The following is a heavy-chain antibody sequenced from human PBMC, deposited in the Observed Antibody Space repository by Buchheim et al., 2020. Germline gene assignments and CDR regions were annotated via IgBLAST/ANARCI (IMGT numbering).Heavy chain of an antibody. D-gene: IGHD1-26*01. Sequence: EVQLLESGGGLVQPGGSLRLSCAASGFSLRNYAMSWVRQAPGKGLEWVSGISGGGGSTYYAKSVKGRFTISRDNSENTLYLQMSSLRAEDTAVYYCAKGPSGSGTYSEYWGQGTL. CDR2: ISGGGGST. J-gene: IGHJ4*02. CDR1: GFSLRNYA. CDR3: AKGPSGSGTYSEY. V-gene: IGHV3-23*01.